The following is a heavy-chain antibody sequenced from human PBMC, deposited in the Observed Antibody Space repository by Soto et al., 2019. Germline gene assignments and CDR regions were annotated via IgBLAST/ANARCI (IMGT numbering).Heavy chain of an antibody. CDR1: GGTFSSYA. J-gene: IGHJ6*02. D-gene: IGHD6-13*01. CDR3: ARGPLASSFREYYSCGMDV. Sequence: SVKVSCKASGGTFSSYAISWVRQAPGQGLEWMGGIIPIFGTANYAQKFQGRVTITADESTSTAYMELSSLRSEDTAVYYCARGPLASSFREYYSCGMDVWGQGTTVTVSS. CDR2: IIPIFGTA. V-gene: IGHV1-69*13.